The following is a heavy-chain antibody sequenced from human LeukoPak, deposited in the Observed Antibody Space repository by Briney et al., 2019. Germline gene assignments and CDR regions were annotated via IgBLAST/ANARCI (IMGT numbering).Heavy chain of an antibody. V-gene: IGHV4-34*01. Sequence: SETLSLTCAVYGGSFSGYYWSWIRQPPGKGLEWIGEINHSGSTNYNPSLESRVTISVDTSKNQFSLKLSSVTAADTAVYYCARGPNYGGNSKDFDYWGQGTLVTVSS. CDR3: ARGPNYGGNSKDFDY. CDR2: INHSGST. CDR1: GGSFSGYY. J-gene: IGHJ4*02. D-gene: IGHD4-23*01.